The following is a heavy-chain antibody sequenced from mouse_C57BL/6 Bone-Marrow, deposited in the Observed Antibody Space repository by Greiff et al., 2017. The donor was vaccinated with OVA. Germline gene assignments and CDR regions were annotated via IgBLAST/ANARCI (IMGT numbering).Heavy chain of an antibody. CDR2: IYPGSGST. Sequence: QVQLQQPGAELVKPGASVKMSCKASGYTFTSYWITWVKQRPGQGLEWIGDIYPGSGSTTYNEKFKSKATLTVDTSSSTAYMQLSNLTTEDSAVYYCERRYYCGSSGYDYWGQGTTLTVSS. CDR3: ERRYYCGSSGYDY. D-gene: IGHD1-1*01. V-gene: IGHV1-55*01. J-gene: IGHJ2*01. CDR1: GYTFTSYW.